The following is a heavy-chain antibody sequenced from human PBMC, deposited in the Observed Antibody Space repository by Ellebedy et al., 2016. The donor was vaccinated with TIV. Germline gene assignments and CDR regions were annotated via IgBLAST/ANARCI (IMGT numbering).Heavy chain of an antibody. CDR2: IIPIFGTA. V-gene: IGHV1-69*13. Sequence: SVKVSXKASGGTFSSYAISWVRQAPGQGLEWMGGIIPIFGTANYAQKFQGRVTITADESTSTAYMELSSLRSEDTAVYYCASYQIYYYDSSGGPMDVWGQGTTVTVSS. D-gene: IGHD3-22*01. CDR3: ASYQIYYYDSSGGPMDV. CDR1: GGTFSSYA. J-gene: IGHJ6*02.